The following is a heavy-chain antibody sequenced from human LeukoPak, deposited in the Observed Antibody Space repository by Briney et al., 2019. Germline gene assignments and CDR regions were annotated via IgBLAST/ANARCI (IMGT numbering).Heavy chain of an antibody. Sequence: RVASVKVSCKVSGYTLTELSMHWVRQAPGKGLEWMGGFDPEDGETIYAQKFQGRVTMTEDTSTDTAYMELSSLRSEDTAVYYCATAVKGPLYSNYQLDYWGQGTLVTVPS. V-gene: IGHV1-24*01. J-gene: IGHJ4*02. CDR1: GYTLTELS. CDR3: ATAVKGPLYSNYQLDY. CDR2: FDPEDGET. D-gene: IGHD4-11*01.